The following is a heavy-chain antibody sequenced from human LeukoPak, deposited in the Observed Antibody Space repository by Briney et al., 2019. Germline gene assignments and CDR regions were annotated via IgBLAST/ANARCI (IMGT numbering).Heavy chain of an antibody. D-gene: IGHD6-6*01. Sequence: GGSLRLSCAASGFTVSSNYMTWVRQAPGKGMEWVSVISIPGSITYADSVKGRFTTSRDNSKNTLYLQMNSLRADDTAAYYCARDKGSSSSDAFDIWGQGTMVAVSS. V-gene: IGHV3-53*01. CDR1: GFTVSSNY. J-gene: IGHJ3*02. CDR2: ISIPGSI. CDR3: ARDKGSSSSDAFDI.